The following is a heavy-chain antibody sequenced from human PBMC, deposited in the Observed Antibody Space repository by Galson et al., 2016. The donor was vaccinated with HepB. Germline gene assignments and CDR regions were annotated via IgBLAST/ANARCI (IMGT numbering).Heavy chain of an antibody. V-gene: IGHV3-53*01. Sequence: SLRLSCAASGFTVSTNYMSWVRQAPGKGLEWVSVIYSGGSTYYADSVKGRFTISRDNSRDTLYLQMDRLRAADTAVYYCAKERGWYGGPNFGSWGQGTLVTVSS. CDR2: IYSGGST. D-gene: IGHD2-15*01. CDR1: GFTVSTNY. J-gene: IGHJ4*02. CDR3: AKERGWYGGPNFGS.